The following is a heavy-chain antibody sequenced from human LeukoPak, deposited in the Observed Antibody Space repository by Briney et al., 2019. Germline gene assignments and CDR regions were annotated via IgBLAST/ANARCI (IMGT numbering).Heavy chain of an antibody. J-gene: IGHJ3*01. CDR1: GFTSSDYS. Sequence: GGSLRLSCAASGFTSSDYSMNWVRQAPGKGLEWGSYIISTSGTIYYADSVKGRFTISRDNAKNSLYLQMNSLRAEDTAVYYCARTQYYYGFDFWGQGTMVTVSS. CDR3: ARTQYYYGFDF. CDR2: IISTSGTI. D-gene: IGHD2/OR15-2a*01. V-gene: IGHV3-48*01.